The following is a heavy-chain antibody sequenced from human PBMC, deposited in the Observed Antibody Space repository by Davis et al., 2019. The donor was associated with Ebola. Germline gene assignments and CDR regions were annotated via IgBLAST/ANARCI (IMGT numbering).Heavy chain of an antibody. J-gene: IGHJ6*03. D-gene: IGHD1-7*01. CDR1: GFTFSSYA. Sequence: GESLKISCAASGFTFSSYAMSWVRQAPGKGLEWVSAISGSGGSTYYADSVKGRFTISRDNSKNTLYLQMNGLRAEDTAVYYCARDPNYTPVYYMDVWGKGTTVTVSS. CDR3: ARDPNYTPVYYMDV. CDR2: ISGSGGST. V-gene: IGHV3-23*01.